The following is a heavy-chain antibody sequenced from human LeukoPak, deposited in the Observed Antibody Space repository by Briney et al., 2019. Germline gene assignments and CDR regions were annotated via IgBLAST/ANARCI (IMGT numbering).Heavy chain of an antibody. CDR3: ARHSYSATLLVTTFDY. CDR1: RFTFSNYD. J-gene: IGHJ4*02. D-gene: IGHD4-11*01. V-gene: IGHV3-23*01. Sequence: GGSLRLSCAASRFTFSNYDMSWVRQAPGKGLEWVSAITRSGGSTYYADSVNGRFTISRDNSKNTLYLQMNSLRVEDTAVYYCARHSYSATLLVTTFDYWGQGTLVTVSS. CDR2: ITRSGGST.